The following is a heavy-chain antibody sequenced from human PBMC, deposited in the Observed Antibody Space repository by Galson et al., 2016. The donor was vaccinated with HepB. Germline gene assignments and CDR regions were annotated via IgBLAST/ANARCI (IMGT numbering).Heavy chain of an antibody. Sequence: PALVKPTQTLTLTCTFSGFSLSTRGMCVSWIRQPPGKAPEWLARIDWDDKKHHSTSLETRLTISKDTSENQVVLTMTNMDPVDTATYYCVRTPRYCTGDGCDAFDIWGQGTLVTVSS. J-gene: IGHJ3*02. CDR3: VRTPRYCTGDGCDAFDI. V-gene: IGHV2-70*11. CDR2: IDWDDKK. D-gene: IGHD2-8*02. CDR1: GFSLSTRGMC.